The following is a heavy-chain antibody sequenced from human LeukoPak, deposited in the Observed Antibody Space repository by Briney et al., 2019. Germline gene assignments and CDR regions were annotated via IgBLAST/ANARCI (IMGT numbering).Heavy chain of an antibody. V-gene: IGHV4-39*07. CDR2: IYYSGST. CDR3: ARDSRGGSYDYFDY. D-gene: IGHD1-26*01. Sequence: SETLSLTCTVSGGSISSSSYYWGWIRQPPGKGLEWIGSIYYSGSTYYNPSLESRVTVSIDTSKNQFSLKLSSVTAADTAVYYCARDSRGGSYDYFDYWGQGTLVTVSS. J-gene: IGHJ4*02. CDR1: GGSISSSSYY.